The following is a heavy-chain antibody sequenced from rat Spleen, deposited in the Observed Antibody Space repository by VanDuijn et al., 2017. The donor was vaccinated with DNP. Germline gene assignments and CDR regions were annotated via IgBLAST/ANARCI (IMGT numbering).Heavy chain of an antibody. CDR2: INKDSIAI. D-gene: IGHD1-11*01. CDR1: GINFNDYW. Sequence: EVKLVESGGGLVQPGRSLKLSCAASGINFNDYWMGWVRQAPGKGLEWIGEINKDSIAINYSPSLKDKVTISRDNGQNTLFLQMRELGSEDTAIYHCTKGPNYGGDSDYFDYWGQGVMVTVSS. CDR3: TKGPNYGGDSDYFDY. V-gene: IGHV4-2*01. J-gene: IGHJ2*01.